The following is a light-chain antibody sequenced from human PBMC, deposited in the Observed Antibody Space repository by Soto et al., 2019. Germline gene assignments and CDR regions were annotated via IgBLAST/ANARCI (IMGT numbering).Light chain of an antibody. CDR1: QSVSSN. V-gene: IGKV3D-15*01. Sequence: EIVMTQSPATLSVSPGERATRSCRASQSVSSNLAWYQQKPGQAPRLLIYGASIRATGIPARFSGSGSGTEFTLIISSLQSEDFAVYYCQQYNNWPPYTFGQGTKLEIK. CDR2: GAS. CDR3: QQYNNWPPYT. J-gene: IGKJ2*01.